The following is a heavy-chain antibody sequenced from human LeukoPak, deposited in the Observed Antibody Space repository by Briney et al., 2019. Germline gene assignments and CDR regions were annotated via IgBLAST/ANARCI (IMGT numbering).Heavy chain of an antibody. Sequence: GASVKVSCKTSGYTFTGYYVTWVRQAPGHGLKWMGWIHPYSGDTNYAQKFQGRVTMTRDTSISTAYLQWSSLKASDTAMYYCARQDPPSRREPHWYFDLWGRGTLVTVSS. CDR2: IHPYSGDT. V-gene: IGHV1-2*02. CDR1: GYTFTGYY. D-gene: IGHD1-26*01. J-gene: IGHJ2*01. CDR3: ARQDPPSRREPHWYFDL.